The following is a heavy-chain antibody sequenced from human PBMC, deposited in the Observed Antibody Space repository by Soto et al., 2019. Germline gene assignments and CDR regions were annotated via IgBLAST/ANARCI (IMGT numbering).Heavy chain of an antibody. J-gene: IGHJ6*02. CDR2: IYYSGST. Sequence: SETLFPTCAVSGGSISTYYWSWIRQPPGKGLEWIGYIYYSGSTNYNPSLKSRVTISVDTSKNQFSLKLSSVTAADTAVYYCARYKSKYYYGMDVRGQGTTVTVSS. CDR3: ARYKSKYYYGMDV. D-gene: IGHD1-20*01. CDR1: GGSISTYY. V-gene: IGHV4-59*01.